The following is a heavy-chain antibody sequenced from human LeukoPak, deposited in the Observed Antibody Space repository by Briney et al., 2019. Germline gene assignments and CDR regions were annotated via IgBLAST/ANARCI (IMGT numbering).Heavy chain of an antibody. Sequence: PGGSLRLSCAVSGFPFSNSWMYGVRQAPGKGREGVANIKKDGSGISYVDSVKGRFIISRDNGRNSLYLQMNSLRVEDTAVYFCAGGSSMEVWGKGTAVTVSS. CDR3: AGGSSMEV. D-gene: IGHD1-26*01. J-gene: IGHJ6*04. V-gene: IGHV3-7*03. CDR2: IKKDGSGI. CDR1: GFPFSNSW.